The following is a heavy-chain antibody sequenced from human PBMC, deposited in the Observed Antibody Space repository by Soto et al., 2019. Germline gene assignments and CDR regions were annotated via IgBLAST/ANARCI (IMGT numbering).Heavy chain of an antibody. CDR2: INPGSGGT. Sequence: ASVKVSCTASGYTFTAYFIHWVRQAPGQGLEWMGWINPGSGGTNFAQKFQGRVTMTRDTSISTAYMELSSLTSDDTAVYYCARGVGSSWFDPWGQGTLVTVSS. CDR3: ARGVGSSWFDP. J-gene: IGHJ5*02. D-gene: IGHD3-10*01. CDR1: GYTFTAYF. V-gene: IGHV1-2*02.